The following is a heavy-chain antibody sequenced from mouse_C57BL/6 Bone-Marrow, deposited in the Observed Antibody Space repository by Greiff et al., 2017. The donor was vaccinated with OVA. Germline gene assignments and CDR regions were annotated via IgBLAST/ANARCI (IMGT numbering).Heavy chain of an antibody. CDR1: GYAFSSSW. J-gene: IGHJ2*01. V-gene: IGHV1-82*01. CDR3: ARKPIYDGYYCFDY. D-gene: IGHD2-3*01. CDR2: IYPGDGDT. Sequence: VKLQESGPELVKPGASVKISCKASGYAFSSSWMNWVKQRPGKGLEWIGRIYPGDGDTNYNGKFKGKATLTADKSSSTAYMQLSSLTSEDSAVYFCARKPIYDGYYCFDYWGQGTTLTVSS.